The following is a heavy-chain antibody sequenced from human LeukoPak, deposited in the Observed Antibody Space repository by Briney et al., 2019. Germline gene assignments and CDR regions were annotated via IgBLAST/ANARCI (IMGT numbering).Heavy chain of an antibody. CDR2: IYYSGST. V-gene: IGHV4-39*07. J-gene: IGHJ6*03. Sequence: SETLSLTCTVSGGSISSSSYYWGWIRQPPGKGLEWIGSIYYSGSTYYNPSLKSRVTISVDTSKNQFSLKLSSVTAADTAVYYCARCRSPRVGYYYYYMDVWGKGTTVTISS. CDR3: ARCRSPRVGYYYYYMDV. D-gene: IGHD1-26*01. CDR1: GGSISSSSYY.